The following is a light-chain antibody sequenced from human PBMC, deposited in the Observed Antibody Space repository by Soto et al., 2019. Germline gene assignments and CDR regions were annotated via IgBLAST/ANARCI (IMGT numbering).Light chain of an antibody. CDR3: HLGYSTPQT. CDR2: AAS. Sequence: DIQMTQSPSSLSASVGDRVTITCRASQSISRDLNWYMQRPGKAPQLLIFAASALHSGVPSRFSGSGSGTDFTLTISSLQSEDFATYYCHLGYSTPQTCGQGTNVDMK. CDR1: QSISRD. V-gene: IGKV1-39*01. J-gene: IGKJ1*01.